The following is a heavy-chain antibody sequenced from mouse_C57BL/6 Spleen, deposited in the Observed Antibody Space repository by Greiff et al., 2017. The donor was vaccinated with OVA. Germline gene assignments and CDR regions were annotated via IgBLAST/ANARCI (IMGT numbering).Heavy chain of an antibody. V-gene: IGHV1-59*01. CDR3: ARRDGYYDYFDY. D-gene: IGHD2-3*01. J-gene: IGHJ2*01. Sequence: QVQLQQSGAELVRPGTSVKLSCKASGYTFTSYWMHWVKQRPGQGLEWIGVIDPSDSYTNYKQKFKGKATLTVDTSSSTAYMQLSSLTSEDSAVYYCARRDGYYDYFDYWGQGTTLTVSS. CDR1: GYTFTSYW. CDR2: IDPSDSYT.